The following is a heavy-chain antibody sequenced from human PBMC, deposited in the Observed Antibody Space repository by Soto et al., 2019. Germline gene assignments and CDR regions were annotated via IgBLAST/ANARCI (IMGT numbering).Heavy chain of an antibody. CDR3: ARYVAVAEYYYYGMDV. V-gene: IGHV4-61*01. D-gene: IGHD6-19*01. Sequence: SKTLSLTCTVSGGSVSSGSYYWSWIRQPPGKGLEWIGYIYYSGSTNYNPSLKSRVTISVDTSKNQFSLKLSSVTAADTAVYYCARYVAVAEYYYYGMDVWGQGTTVTVSS. CDR1: GGSVSSGSYY. CDR2: IYYSGST. J-gene: IGHJ6*02.